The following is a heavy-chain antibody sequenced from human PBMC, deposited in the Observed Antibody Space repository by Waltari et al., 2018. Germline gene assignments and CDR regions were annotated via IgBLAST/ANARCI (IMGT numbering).Heavy chain of an antibody. J-gene: IGHJ4*02. CDR3: GRAAGIDF. CDR2: ISDAGVRI. Sequence: EVHLLESGGGLVQPGGSLRLSCAASGFTFSSYVMHWVRQAPGKGLEGVSSISDAGVRIYYADSVKGRFTISRDNAKNTLFLQMNSLRADDTAVYYCGRAAGIDFWGQGTLVTVSS. CDR1: GFTFSSYV. V-gene: IGHV3-23*01.